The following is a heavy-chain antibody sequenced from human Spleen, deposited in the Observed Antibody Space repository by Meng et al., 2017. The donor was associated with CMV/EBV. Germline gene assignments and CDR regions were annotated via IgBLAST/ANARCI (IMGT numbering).Heavy chain of an antibody. CDR2: INPKSGAT. CDR3: AIQSSGNYYDSSGYYSDY. V-gene: IGHV1-2*02. Sequence: ASVKVSCKASGYSFSTYHMHWVRQAPGQGLDWMGWINPKSGATNYAQKFQGRVTMTRDTFISTAYMELTSLRSDDTAVYYCAIQSSGNYYDSSGYYSDYWGQGTLVTVSS. D-gene: IGHD3-22*01. J-gene: IGHJ4*02. CDR1: GYSFSTYH.